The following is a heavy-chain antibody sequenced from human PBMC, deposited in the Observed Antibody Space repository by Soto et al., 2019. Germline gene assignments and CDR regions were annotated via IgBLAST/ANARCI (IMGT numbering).Heavy chain of an antibody. Sequence: SVKVSCKTSGDNFKKNVFTWVRQAPGQGLEWMGGTIPALGKTHYIEKFQGRVTITVDDATRTVYMEVRDLASEDTAIYYCASGPFRPYAMDVWGQGTTVTVSS. CDR2: TIPALGKT. V-gene: IGHV1-69*10. CDR1: GDNFKKNV. D-gene: IGHD3-10*01. J-gene: IGHJ6*02. CDR3: ASGPFRPYAMDV.